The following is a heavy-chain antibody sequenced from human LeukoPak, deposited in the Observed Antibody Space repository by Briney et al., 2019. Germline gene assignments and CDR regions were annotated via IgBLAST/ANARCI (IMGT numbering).Heavy chain of an antibody. V-gene: IGHV3-9*01. CDR1: GFSLEDFA. CDR3: ARESFASGTRYFDY. J-gene: IGHJ4*02. CDR2: ISWDSGSQ. Sequence: PGRSLRLSCVGSGFSLEDFAMHWVRQVPGKGLEWVSSISWDSGSQAYTDSVKGRFTISRDNDKNTLYLQMNSLRVEDTALYYCARESFASGTRYFDYWGQGTLVTVSS. D-gene: IGHD2/OR15-2a*01.